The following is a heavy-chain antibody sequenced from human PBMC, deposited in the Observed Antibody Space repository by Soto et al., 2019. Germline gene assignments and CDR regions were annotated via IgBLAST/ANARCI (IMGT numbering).Heavy chain of an antibody. CDR2: IYASGST. V-gene: IGHV4-4*07. D-gene: IGHD4-4*01. CDR1: GGSISHYY. Sequence: QVQLQESGTGLVKPSETLSLTCTVSGGSISHYYWSWIRQPAGKGLEWIGRIYASGSTNYNPSLNSRVTLSVDTSKNQFSLKLGYVTAADTAVYYCARDRAVTGNDNGFDPWGQGTLVTVSS. CDR3: ARDRAVTGNDNGFDP. J-gene: IGHJ5*02.